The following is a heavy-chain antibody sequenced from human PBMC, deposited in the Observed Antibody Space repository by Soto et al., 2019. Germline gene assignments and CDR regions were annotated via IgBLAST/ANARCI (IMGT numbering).Heavy chain of an antibody. CDR3: VRENYYYGMDV. CDR2: ISAYNGNK. CDR1: GYSFTSYG. V-gene: IGHV1-18*01. J-gene: IGHJ6*02. Sequence: ASVKVSCKASGYSFTSYGISWVRQAPGQGLEWMGWISAYNGNKKYAQKLQGRFTISRDISRNTLYLQMNSLRAEDTAVYYCVRENYYYGMDVWGQGTTVTVSS.